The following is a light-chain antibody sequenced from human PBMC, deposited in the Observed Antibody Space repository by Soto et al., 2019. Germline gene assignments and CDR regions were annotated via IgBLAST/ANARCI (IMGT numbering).Light chain of an antibody. CDR3: KSYGGSKTYV. CDR1: KNDIGVYYF. CDR2: EVV. Sequence: QSALTQPPSASGSPGQSVTISCTGTKNDIGVYYFASWYQHHPCKAPRLIIYEVVQRPSVVPERFSVSRSGNTASLTVSGLQAAAETDYFYKSYGGSKTYVFGSGTKVTVL. J-gene: IGLJ1*01. V-gene: IGLV2-8*01.